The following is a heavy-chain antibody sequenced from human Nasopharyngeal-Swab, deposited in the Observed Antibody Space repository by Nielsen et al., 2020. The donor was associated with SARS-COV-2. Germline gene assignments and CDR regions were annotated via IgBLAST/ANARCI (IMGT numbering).Heavy chain of an antibody. V-gene: IGHV1-46*01. D-gene: IGHD2-21*01. CDR1: GYTLTSYY. Sequence: ASVKISCKASGYTLTSYYMHWVRQAPGQGLEWMGLINPSGGSTSYAQKFQGRVTMTRDTSTSTVYMELSSLRSEDTAVYYCARGGIPPHFRSYFDYWGQGTLVTVSS. CDR3: ARGGIPPHFRSYFDY. J-gene: IGHJ4*02. CDR2: INPSGGST.